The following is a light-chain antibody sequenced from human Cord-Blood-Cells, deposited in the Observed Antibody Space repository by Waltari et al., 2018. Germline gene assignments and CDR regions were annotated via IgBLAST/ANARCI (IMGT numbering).Light chain of an antibody. J-gene: IGLJ3*02. CDR1: GHTSHH. CDR3: NSRDSSGNHWV. Sequence: SSDVTHNPDVSVALGQTARHTCPGVGHTSHHAIRYQEKQGHAPVLVIEGKNNRPSGIPDRFSGSSSGNTASCTITGAQAEDEADYYVNSRDSSGNHWVFGGGTKLTVL. CDR2: GKN. V-gene: IGLV3-19*01.